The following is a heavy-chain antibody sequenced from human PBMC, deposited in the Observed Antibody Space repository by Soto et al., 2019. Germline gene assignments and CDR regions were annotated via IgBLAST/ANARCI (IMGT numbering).Heavy chain of an antibody. CDR3: TSLISGWYV. J-gene: IGHJ4*02. V-gene: IGHV3-73*01. CDR2: IRSKANSYAT. D-gene: IGHD6-19*01. Sequence: PGGSLRLSCAASGFTFIGSAMHWVRQASGKGLEWVGRIRSKANSYATAYAASVKGRFTISRDDSKNTAYLQMNSLKTEDTAVYYCTSLISGWYVWGQGTLVTVSS. CDR1: GFTFIGSA.